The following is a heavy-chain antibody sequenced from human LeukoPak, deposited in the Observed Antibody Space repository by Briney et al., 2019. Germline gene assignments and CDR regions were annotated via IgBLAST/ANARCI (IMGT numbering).Heavy chain of an antibody. J-gene: IGHJ4*02. CDR3: AKGDISSRHRESFDS. Sequence: HPGGSLRLSCTAYGFTFDDYGMHWVRQAPVNGLEWVSGISWNSGSIGYVDSVKGRFTISRDNAKNSLYLRMNSLRFEDVAVYYCAKGDISSRHRESFDSWGQGALVTVSS. D-gene: IGHD6-6*01. CDR1: GFTFDDYG. CDR2: ISWNSGSI. V-gene: IGHV3-9*03.